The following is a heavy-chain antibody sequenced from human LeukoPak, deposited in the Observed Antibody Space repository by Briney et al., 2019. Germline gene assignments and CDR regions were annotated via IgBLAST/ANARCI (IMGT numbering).Heavy chain of an antibody. CDR3: ASGSGSYRTHYYYMDV. Sequence: GGSLRLSCAASGFTVSSNYMSWVRQAPGKGLEWGSVIYSGGSTYYADSVKGRFTISRDNSKNTLYLQMNNLRAEDTAVYYCASGSGSYRTHYYYMDVWGKGTTVTVSS. J-gene: IGHJ6*03. V-gene: IGHV3-53*01. CDR1: GFTVSSNY. D-gene: IGHD3-10*01. CDR2: IYSGGST.